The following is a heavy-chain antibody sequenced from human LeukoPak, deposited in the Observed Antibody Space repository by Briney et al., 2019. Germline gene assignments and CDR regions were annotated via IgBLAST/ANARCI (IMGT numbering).Heavy chain of an antibody. J-gene: IGHJ6*02. D-gene: IGHD3-16*02. Sequence: GGSLRLSCAASGYIFSDHAMHWVRQAPGKGLEWLAYLSHDGTTAYYANSVKGRLTISRDNSKNTLFLQLSSLRTEDTAVYYCARVTSLGRLGELSARYYYYGMDVWGQGTTVTVSS. CDR1: GYIFSDHA. CDR2: LSHDGTTA. CDR3: ARVTSLGRLGELSARYYYYGMDV. V-gene: IGHV3-30*04.